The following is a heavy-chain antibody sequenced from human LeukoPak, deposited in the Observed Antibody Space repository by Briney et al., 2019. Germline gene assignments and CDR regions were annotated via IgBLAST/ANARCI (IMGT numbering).Heavy chain of an antibody. Sequence: ASVKVSCKASGYTFTDYYMHWVRQATGQGFEWMGWINPNDGDTNYAQKFQGRVTMTRDTSISTAHMEVSRLRSDDTAVYYCASDNLLYSSSSTCLLDYWGQGTLVTVSS. V-gene: IGHV1-2*02. CDR3: ASDNLLYSSSSTCLLDY. D-gene: IGHD2-2*01. CDR1: GYTFTDYY. J-gene: IGHJ4*02. CDR2: INPNDGDT.